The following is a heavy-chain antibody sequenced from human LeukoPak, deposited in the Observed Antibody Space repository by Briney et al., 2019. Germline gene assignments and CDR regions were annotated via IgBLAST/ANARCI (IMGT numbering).Heavy chain of an antibody. CDR2: IKSEGEGATT. CDR3: IAHFPYFYGFDV. J-gene: IGHJ6*04. V-gene: IGHV3-15*01. CDR1: GFTIGTAW. Sequence: PGVSLRLSCVSSGFTIGTAWMSWVRQAPGKGLEWLGHIKSEGEGATTDYAAPAKDRFAISRDDSKNMIYLQMSSLKIDDTAIYYCIAHFPYFYGFDVWGKGTTVTVSS. D-gene: IGHD3-3*02.